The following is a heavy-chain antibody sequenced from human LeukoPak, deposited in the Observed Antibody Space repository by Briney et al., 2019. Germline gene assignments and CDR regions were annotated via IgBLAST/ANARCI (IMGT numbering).Heavy chain of an antibody. J-gene: IGHJ4*02. D-gene: IGHD3-22*01. Sequence: PSETLSLTCAVYGGSFSGYYWSWIRQPPGKGLEWIGEINHSGSTNYNPSLKSRVTISVDTSKNQFSLKLSSVTAADTAVYYCARGEFVDSSGYYYFDYWGQGTLVTVPS. CDR3: ARGEFVDSSGYYYFDY. V-gene: IGHV4-34*01. CDR1: GGSFSGYY. CDR2: INHSGST.